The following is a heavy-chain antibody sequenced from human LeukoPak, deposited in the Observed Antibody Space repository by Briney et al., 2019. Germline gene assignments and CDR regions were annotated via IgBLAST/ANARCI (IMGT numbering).Heavy chain of an antibody. CDR2: IYYSGST. CDR3: ARFMVVTAIPYYYYYMDV. V-gene: IGHV4-59*11. CDR1: GGSISSHY. J-gene: IGHJ6*03. Sequence: SETLSLTCTVSGGSISSHYRSWIRQPPGKGLEWIGYIYYSGSTNYNPSLKSRVTISVDTSKNQFSLKLSSVTAADTAVYYCARFMVVTAIPYYYYYMDVWGKGTTVTVSS. D-gene: IGHD2-21*02.